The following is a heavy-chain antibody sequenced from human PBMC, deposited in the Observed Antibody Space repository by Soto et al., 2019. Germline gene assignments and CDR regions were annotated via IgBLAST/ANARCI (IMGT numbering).Heavy chain of an antibody. CDR1: GGSISSYY. J-gene: IGHJ4*02. CDR2: IYYSGST. D-gene: IGHD3-22*01. V-gene: IGHV4-59*08. Sequence: QVQLQESGPGLVKPSETLSLTCTVSGGSISSYYWSWIRQPPGKGLEWIGYIYYSGSTNYNPSLKSRVTISVDTSKSQFSLKLSSVTAADTAVYYCAGLDDSSGYYYDYWGQGTLVTVSS. CDR3: AGLDDSSGYYYDY.